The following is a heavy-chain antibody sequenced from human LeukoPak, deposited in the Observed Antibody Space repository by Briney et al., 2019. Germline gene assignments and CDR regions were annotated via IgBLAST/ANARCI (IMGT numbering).Heavy chain of an antibody. Sequence: PGGSLRLSCAASGFTFSSYWMSWVPPAPGKGLEWVGNIKKEGSEKYYVDSVKGRFNISRDNAKNSLYLQRNSLRAEDTAVYYCARDFKKYYDYVWGSYRLEGGFDYWGQGTLVTVSS. V-gene: IGHV3-7*01. CDR1: GFTFSSYW. J-gene: IGHJ4*02. D-gene: IGHD3-16*02. CDR3: ARDFKKYYDYVWGSYRLEGGFDY. CDR2: IKKEGSEK.